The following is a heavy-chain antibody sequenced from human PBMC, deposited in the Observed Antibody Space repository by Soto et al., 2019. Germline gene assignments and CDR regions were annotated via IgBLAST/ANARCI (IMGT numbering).Heavy chain of an antibody. D-gene: IGHD3-10*01. CDR2: ISAYNGNT. Sequence: ASVKVSCKASGYTFTSYGISWVRQAPGQGLEWMGWISAYNGNTNYAQKRQGRVTMTTDTSTSTAYMELRSLRSDDTAVYYCERDGGGSGDLDRNYMDVWGKGTTVTVSS. CDR1: GYTFTSYG. V-gene: IGHV1-18*01. J-gene: IGHJ6*03. CDR3: ERDGGGSGDLDRNYMDV.